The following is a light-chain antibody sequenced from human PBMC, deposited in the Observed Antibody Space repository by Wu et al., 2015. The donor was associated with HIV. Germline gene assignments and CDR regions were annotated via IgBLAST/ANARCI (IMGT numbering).Light chain of an antibody. J-gene: IGKJ2*03. CDR2: GAS. CDR3: QQYNNWPPYS. V-gene: IGKV3-15*01. CDR1: QSVSSY. Sequence: EIVMTQSPATLSVSPGEGVTLSCRASQSVSSYLAWYQQTPGQAPGLLIYGASTRATSVPARFSGSGSGTQFTLTITNVQSADSAVYYCQQYNNWPPYSFGQGTKLEIK.